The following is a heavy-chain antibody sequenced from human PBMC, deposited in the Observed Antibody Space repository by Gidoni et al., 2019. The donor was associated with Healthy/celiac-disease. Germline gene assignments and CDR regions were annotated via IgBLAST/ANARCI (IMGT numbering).Heavy chain of an antibody. CDR2: IIPIFGTA. CDR1: GGTFSSYA. D-gene: IGHD5-12*01. CDR3: ASHDVEMATNRLGYYGMDV. V-gene: IGHV1-69*01. J-gene: IGHJ6*02. Sequence: QVQLVQSGAEVKKPGSSVKVSCKASGGTFSSYAISWVRQAPGQGLEWMGGIIPIFGTANYEQKFQGRVTITADESTSTAYMELSSLRSEDTAVYYCASHDVEMATNRLGYYGMDVWGQGTTVTVSS.